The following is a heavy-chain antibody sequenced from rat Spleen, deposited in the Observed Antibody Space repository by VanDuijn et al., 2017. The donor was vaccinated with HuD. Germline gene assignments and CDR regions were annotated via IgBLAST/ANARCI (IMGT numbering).Heavy chain of an antibody. D-gene: IGHD1-2*01. V-gene: IGHV5S13*01. Sequence: EVQLVESGGGLVQPGRSLKLSCAASGFTFSTFPMAWVRQAPKMGLEWVASISSGGGDTYYPDSVRGRFTISRDNAKSTQYLQMDSLRSEDTATYYCTRQDYYYSSYWFAYWGQGTLVTVSS. CDR3: TRQDYYYSSYWFAY. J-gene: IGHJ3*01. CDR2: ISSGGGDT. CDR1: GFTFSTFP.